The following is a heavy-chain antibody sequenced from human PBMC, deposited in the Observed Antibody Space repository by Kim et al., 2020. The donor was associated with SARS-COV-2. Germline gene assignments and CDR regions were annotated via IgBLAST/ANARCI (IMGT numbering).Heavy chain of an antibody. D-gene: IGHD3-9*01. Sequence: SETLSLTCTVSGGSISSGGYYWSWIRQHPGKGLEWIGYIYYSGSTYYNPSLKSRVTISVDTSKNQFSLKLSSVTAADTAVYYCARDATRQVLRYFDWFGEVPAGHNYGMDVWGQGTTVTVSS. V-gene: IGHV4-31*03. CDR2: IYYSGST. CDR3: ARDATRQVLRYFDWFGEVPAGHNYGMDV. CDR1: GGSISSGGYY. J-gene: IGHJ6*02.